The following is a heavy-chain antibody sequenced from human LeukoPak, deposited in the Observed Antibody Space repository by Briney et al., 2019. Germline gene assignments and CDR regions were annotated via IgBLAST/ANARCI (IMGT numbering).Heavy chain of an antibody. CDR1: GGSISSYYW. J-gene: IGHJ4*02. Sequence: PSETLSLTCTVSGGSISSYYWSWVCQPPGKALEWLALIYWDDDKRYSPSLKSRLTITKDTSKNQVVLTMTNMDPVDTATYYCAHSLAIGLYYFDYWGQGTLVTVSS. CDR3: AHSLAIGLYYFDY. V-gene: IGHV2-5*08. CDR2: IYWDDDK. D-gene: IGHD3-3*02.